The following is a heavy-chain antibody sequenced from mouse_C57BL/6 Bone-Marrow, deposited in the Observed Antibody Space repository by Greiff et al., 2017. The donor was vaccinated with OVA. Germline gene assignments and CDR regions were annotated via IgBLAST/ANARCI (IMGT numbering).Heavy chain of an antibody. CDR2: IRSKSNNYAT. CDR1: GFSFNTYA. D-gene: IGHD2-5*01. CDR3: VRSPYYSNYYAMDY. J-gene: IGHJ4*01. V-gene: IGHV10-1*01. Sequence: EVKLVESGGGLVQPKGSLKLSCAASGFSFNTYAMNWVRQAPGKGLEWVARIRSKSNNYATYYADSVKDRFTISRDDSESMLYLQMNNLKTEDTAMYYCVRSPYYSNYYAMDYWGQGTSVTVSS.